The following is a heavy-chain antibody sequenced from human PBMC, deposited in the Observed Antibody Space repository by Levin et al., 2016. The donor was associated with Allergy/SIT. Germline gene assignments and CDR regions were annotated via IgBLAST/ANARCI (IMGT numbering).Heavy chain of an antibody. CDR1: GGSISSSSYY. V-gene: IGHV4-39*01. CDR3: ARHAWWSPDY. D-gene: IGHD2-15*01. J-gene: IGHJ4*02. Sequence: SETLSLTCTVSGGSISSSSYYWGWIRQPPGKGLEWIGSIYYSGSTYYNPSLKSRVTISVDTSKNQFSLNLSSVTAADTAVYYCARHAWWSPDYWGQGTLVTVSS. CDR2: IYYSGST.